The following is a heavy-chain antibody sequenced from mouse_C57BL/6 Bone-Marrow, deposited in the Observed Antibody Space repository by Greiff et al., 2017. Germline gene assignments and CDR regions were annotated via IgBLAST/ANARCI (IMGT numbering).Heavy chain of an antibody. CDR1: GFTFSDYG. Sequence: EVQLVESGGGLVKPGGSLKLSCAASGFTFSDYGMHWVRQAPEKGLEWVAYISSGSSTIYYADTVKGRFTISRDNAKNTLFLQMTSLRSEDTAMYYCAREDSWCAYWGQGTLVTVSA. V-gene: IGHV5-17*01. CDR3: AREDSWCAY. CDR2: ISSGSSTI. J-gene: IGHJ3*01.